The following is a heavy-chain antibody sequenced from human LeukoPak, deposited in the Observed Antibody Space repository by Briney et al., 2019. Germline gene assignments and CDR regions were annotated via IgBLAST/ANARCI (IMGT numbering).Heavy chain of an antibody. D-gene: IGHD5-18*01. J-gene: IGHJ4*02. CDR3: ARDSGYSYADDY. CDR1: GFTFSSYA. V-gene: IGHV3-48*02. CDR2: ITYNSGTI. Sequence: GGSLRLSCAASGFTFSSYAMSWVRQAPGKGLEWVSYITYNSGTIFYADSVKGRFTISRDNAKDSLYLQMSSLRDEDTAVYYCARDSGYSYADDYWGQGTLVTVSS.